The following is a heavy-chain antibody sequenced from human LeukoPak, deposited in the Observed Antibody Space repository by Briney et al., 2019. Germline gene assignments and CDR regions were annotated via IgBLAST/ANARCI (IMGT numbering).Heavy chain of an antibody. Sequence: SEILSLTCTVSGGSISSYYWSWIRQPAGKGLEWIGRIYTSGSTNYNPSLKSRVTISVDTSKNQFSLKLSSVTAADTAVYYCASGLRYFDLYYWGQGTLVTVSS. D-gene: IGHD3-9*01. CDR2: IYTSGST. CDR3: ASGLRYFDLYY. V-gene: IGHV4-4*07. J-gene: IGHJ4*02. CDR1: GGSISSYY.